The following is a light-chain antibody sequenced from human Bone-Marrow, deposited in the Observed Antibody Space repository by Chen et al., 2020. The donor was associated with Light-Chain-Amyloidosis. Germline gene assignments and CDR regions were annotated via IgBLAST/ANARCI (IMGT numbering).Light chain of an antibody. CDR3: QQYYSTPRWT. V-gene: IGKV4-1*01. CDR1: QSLLYTSNNKNY. J-gene: IGKJ1*01. Sequence: DIVMTQSPDSLAVSLGERATINCKSSQSLLYTSNNKNYLTWYQQKPGQPPKLLIHWASTRASGVPDRFSGSGSGTDVTLTNSSLQAEDVAGYYCQQYYSTPRWTFGQGTRVEIK. CDR2: WAS.